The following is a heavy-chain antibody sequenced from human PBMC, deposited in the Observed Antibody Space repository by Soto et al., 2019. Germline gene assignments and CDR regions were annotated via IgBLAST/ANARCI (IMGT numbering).Heavy chain of an antibody. CDR2: IYYSGST. Sequence: QVPLQESGPGLVKPSQTLSLTCTVSGGAISRGGYYWSWIRQHPGTGLEWIGYIYYSGSTYYNPSLKSRVTISVDTSKNQFSLKLGSVTAADTAVYDCARVGSGYYLSPGFDYWGQGTLVTVSS. J-gene: IGHJ4*02. CDR3: ARVGSGYYLSPGFDY. V-gene: IGHV4-31*03. D-gene: IGHD3-22*01. CDR1: GGAISRGGYY.